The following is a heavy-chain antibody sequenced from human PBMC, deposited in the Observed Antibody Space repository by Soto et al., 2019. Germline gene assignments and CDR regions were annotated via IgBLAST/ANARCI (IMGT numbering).Heavy chain of an antibody. Sequence: RYLRLSCAVSGLTFDDNAMHWVRQAPEKGLEWVSGINWKSDIGYADSVKGRFTISRDNAENSLYLQMNSLRAEDTALYYCAFSKERRRTRSSIFWGQGTLVTVS. CDR3: AFSKERRRTRSSIF. V-gene: IGHV3-9*01. J-gene: IGHJ4*02. D-gene: IGHD1-1*01. CDR2: INWKSDI. CDR1: GLTFDDNA.